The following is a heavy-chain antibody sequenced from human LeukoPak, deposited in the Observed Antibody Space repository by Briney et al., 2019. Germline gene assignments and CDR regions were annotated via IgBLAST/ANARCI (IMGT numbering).Heavy chain of an antibody. D-gene: IGHD2-2*01. CDR2: ISCSGSTI. Sequence: GSLILSCAASGFTFSDYYMSWIRQAPGEGLGLVSYISCSGSTIYYADSMKGRFTISRDNAKNSLYLQLNSLRAEDTAVYYCAKDLYCGSTSCYMDVWGKGTTVTVSS. J-gene: IGHJ6*03. V-gene: IGHV3-11*01. CDR3: AKDLYCGSTSCYMDV. CDR1: GFTFSDYY.